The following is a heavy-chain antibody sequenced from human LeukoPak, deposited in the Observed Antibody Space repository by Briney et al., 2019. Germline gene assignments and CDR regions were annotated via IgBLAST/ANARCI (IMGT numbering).Heavy chain of an antibody. CDR3: AKGTKGFDY. CDR2: IYSGGST. CDR1: EFSVGSNY. J-gene: IGHJ4*02. V-gene: IGHV3-66*01. Sequence: GGSLRLSCAASEFSVGSNYMTWVRQAPGKGLEWVSLIYSGGSTYYADSVKGRFTISRDNSKNTLFLQMNSLRAEDTAIYYCAKGTKGFDYWGQGTLVTVSS.